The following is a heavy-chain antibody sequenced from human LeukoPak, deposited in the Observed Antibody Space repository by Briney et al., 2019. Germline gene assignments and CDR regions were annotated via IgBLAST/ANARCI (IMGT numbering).Heavy chain of an antibody. CDR1: GYTFTGYY. V-gene: IGHV1-2*06. CDR3: ASGVGATIVPTFDY. J-gene: IGHJ4*02. CDR2: INPNSGGT. Sequence: ASVKVSCKASGYTFTGYYMHWVRQAPGQGLGWVGRINPNSGGTNYAQKFQGRVAMTRDTSISTAYMELSRLRSDDTAVYYCASGVGATIVPTFDYWGQGTLVTVSS. D-gene: IGHD1-26*01.